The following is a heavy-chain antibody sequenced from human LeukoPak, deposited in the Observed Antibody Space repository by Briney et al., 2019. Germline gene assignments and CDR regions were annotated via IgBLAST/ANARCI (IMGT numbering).Heavy chain of an antibody. CDR1: GFTFSSYA. CDR3: ARDRSFYGAPWYFDL. CDR2: ISGSGGST. V-gene: IGHV3-23*01. Sequence: GGSLRLSCAASGFTFSSYAMSWVRQAPGKGLEWVSAISGSGGSTYYADSVKGRFTISRDNSKNTLYLQMNSLRAEDTAVYYCARDRSFYGAPWYFDLWGRGTLVTVSS. J-gene: IGHJ2*01. D-gene: IGHD3-16*02.